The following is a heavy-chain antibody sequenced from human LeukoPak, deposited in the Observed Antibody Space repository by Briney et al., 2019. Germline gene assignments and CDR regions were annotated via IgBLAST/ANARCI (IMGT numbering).Heavy chain of an antibody. CDR1: GFTFSSYS. D-gene: IGHD2-2*01. CDR3: ASLSIVVVPAAMDWFDP. J-gene: IGHJ5*02. V-gene: IGHV3-21*01. CDR2: ISSSSYI. Sequence: GGSLRLSCAASGFTFSSYSMNWVRQAPGKGLEWVPSISSSSYIYYGDSVKGRLTISRDNAKNSLYLQMNSLRAEDTAVYYCASLSIVVVPAAMDWFDPWGQGTLVTVSS.